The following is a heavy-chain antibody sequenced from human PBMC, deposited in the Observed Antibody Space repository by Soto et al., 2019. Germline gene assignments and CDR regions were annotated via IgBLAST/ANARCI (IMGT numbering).Heavy chain of an antibody. CDR1: GFTFSTYD. CDR3: AKRAYCRRTTCYHCFDY. D-gene: IGHD2-2*01. CDR2: FSSTGGST. Sequence: GGSLRLSCAASGFTFSTYDMSWVRQAPGKGLEWVSLFSSTGGSTFYADSVKGRFTISRDNSKNTLYLQMNSLRAEDTAVYYCAKRAYCRRTTCYHCFDYWGQGTLVT. V-gene: IGHV3-23*01. J-gene: IGHJ4*02.